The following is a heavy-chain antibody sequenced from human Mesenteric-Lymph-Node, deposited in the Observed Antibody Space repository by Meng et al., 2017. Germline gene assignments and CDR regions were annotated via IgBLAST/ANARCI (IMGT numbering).Heavy chain of an antibody. D-gene: IGHD3-22*01. Sequence: HVQLQESGPGLVKPSQTLSLTCTVSGGSTSSGGHSWSWIRQHPGKGLEWIAYIYYSGSTYYNPSLKSRVILSVDTSKNQFSLKLSSVTAADTAVYYCARVDSSGYFLDYWGQGTLVTVSS. J-gene: IGHJ4*01. CDR3: ARVDSSGYFLDY. V-gene: IGHV4-31*03. CDR1: GGSTSSGGHS. CDR2: IYYSGST.